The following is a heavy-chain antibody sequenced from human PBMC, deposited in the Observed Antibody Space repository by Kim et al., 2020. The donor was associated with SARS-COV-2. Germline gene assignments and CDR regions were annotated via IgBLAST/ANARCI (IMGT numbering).Heavy chain of an antibody. D-gene: IGHD3-22*01. J-gene: IGHJ4*02. CDR3: AKVRGSGYYLYFDY. V-gene: IGHV3-23*01. Sequence: AASVKGRFTITRDNSKNTLYLQMNSLRAEETAVYYCAKVRGSGYYLYFDYWGQGTLVTVSS.